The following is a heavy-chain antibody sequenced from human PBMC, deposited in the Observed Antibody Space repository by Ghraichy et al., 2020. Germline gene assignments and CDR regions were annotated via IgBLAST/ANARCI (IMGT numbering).Heavy chain of an antibody. CDR2: ISHDGNSQ. J-gene: IGHJ6*02. CDR1: GFTFSTYS. Sequence: GGSLRLSCAAAGFTFSTYSMYWVRQAPGKGLEWAAVISHDGNSQYYADSVKGRFTISRDNAKNTVFLQMNSLRAGDTAVYYCARDIKSSYWSYYFFAMDVWGHGTTVTVSS. D-gene: IGHD2-8*02. CDR3: ARDIKSSYWSYYFFAMDV. V-gene: IGHV3-30-3*01.